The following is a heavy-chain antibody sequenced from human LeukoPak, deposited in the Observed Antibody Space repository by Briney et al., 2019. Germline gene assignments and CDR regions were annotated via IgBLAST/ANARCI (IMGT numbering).Heavy chain of an antibody. V-gene: IGHV3-23*01. CDR1: GFTFSNHA. D-gene: IGHD2-8*02. J-gene: IGHJ6*02. Sequence: GMSLRLSCTVSGFTFSNHAMNWVRQSPGKGLEWISGINIRSTGTYYADSVKGRFTISRDDSKNTLYLQMNSLSVEDTAIYYCAKLLGTMWPMWGLDAWGQGTTVTVSS. CDR2: INIRSTGT. CDR3: AKLLGTMWPMWGLDA.